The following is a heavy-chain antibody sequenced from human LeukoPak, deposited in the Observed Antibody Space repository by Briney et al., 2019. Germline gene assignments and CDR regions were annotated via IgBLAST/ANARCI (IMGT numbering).Heavy chain of an antibody. CDR1: GGSFSGYY. Sequence: SETLSLTCAVYGGSFSGYYWSWIRQPPGKGLEWIGEINHSGSTNYNPSLKSRVTISVDTSKNQFSPKLSSVTAADTAVYYCARARAGHFDYWGQGTLVTVSS. J-gene: IGHJ4*02. V-gene: IGHV4-34*01. CDR3: ARARAGHFDY. CDR2: INHSGST.